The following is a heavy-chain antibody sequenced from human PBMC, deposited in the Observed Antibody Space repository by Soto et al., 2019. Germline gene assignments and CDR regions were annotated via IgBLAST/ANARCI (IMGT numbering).Heavy chain of an antibody. CDR1: GGRITSDNW. D-gene: IGHD3-16*01. CDR3: TKAYIGADAFDI. CDR2: VNHIGAS. Sequence: ASLSLTCAVCGGRITSDNWYNWVRQTPGKGLEWIGEVNHIGASNYSPSLKSRVTISLDKSKNQFSLSMTSVTAADTAMYYCTKAYIGADAFDIWGQGAMVTVPS. V-gene: IGHV4-4*02. J-gene: IGHJ3*02.